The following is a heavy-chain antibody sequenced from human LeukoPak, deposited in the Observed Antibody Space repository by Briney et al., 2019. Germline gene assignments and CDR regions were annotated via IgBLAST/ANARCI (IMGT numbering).Heavy chain of an antibody. CDR3: VRDGDSTVDFDY. D-gene: IGHD4-23*01. CDR1: GFTFSSYW. J-gene: IGHJ4*02. V-gene: IGHV3-74*01. CDR2: SSSDGSST. Sequence: GGSLRLSCVASGFTFSSYWMHWVRQAPGKGLVWVSRSSSDGSSTVYADSVEGRFTISRDKAKNTLYLQMNSLRAEDTAVYYCVRDGDSTVDFDYWGQGTLVTVSS.